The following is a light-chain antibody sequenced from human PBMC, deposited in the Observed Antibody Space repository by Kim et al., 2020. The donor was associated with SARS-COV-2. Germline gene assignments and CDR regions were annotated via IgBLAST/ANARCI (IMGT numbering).Light chain of an antibody. CDR1: SSDVVGYNY. Sequence: QSITTPCTGTSSDVVGYNYASWYQQHPGKAPKLMIYDVSKRPSGVSNRFFGAKSGNTASLTISGLQAEDEADYYCSSYTSSSNRVFGGGTQLTVL. CDR2: DVS. CDR3: SSYTSSSNRV. V-gene: IGLV2-14*03. J-gene: IGLJ3*02.